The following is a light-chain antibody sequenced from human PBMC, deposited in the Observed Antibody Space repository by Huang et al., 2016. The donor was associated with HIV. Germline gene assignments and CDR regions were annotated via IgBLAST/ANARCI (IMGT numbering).Light chain of an antibody. Sequence: DIQMTQSPSSLSASVGDRVTITCRASQDIRHSLAWYQHKPGKAPKLLLFAASRLESGVPSRCSGGGSGTEYTLTISSLQPEDFVTYFCQQYSSTPYTFGQGTKLDIK. CDR3: QQYSSTPYT. J-gene: IGKJ2*01. CDR1: QDIRHS. CDR2: AAS. V-gene: IGKV1-NL1*01.